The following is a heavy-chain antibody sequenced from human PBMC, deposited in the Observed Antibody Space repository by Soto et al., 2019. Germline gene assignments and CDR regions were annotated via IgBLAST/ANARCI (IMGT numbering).Heavy chain of an antibody. D-gene: IGHD4-17*01. V-gene: IGHV4-34*01. CDR3: ARARDGDFSYNWFDP. J-gene: IGHJ5*02. Sequence: SETLSLTCAVYCGSFSGYYWSWIRQPPGKGLEWIGEINHVGDTNYNPSLKSRVTVSVDTSKDQFSLKLNSVPAADTAVYYCARARDGDFSYNWFDPWGQGTPVTVSS. CDR1: CGSFSGYY. CDR2: INHVGDT.